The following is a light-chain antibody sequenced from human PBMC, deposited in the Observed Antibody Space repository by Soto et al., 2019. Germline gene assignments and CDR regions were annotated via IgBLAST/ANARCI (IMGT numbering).Light chain of an antibody. J-gene: IGKJ5*01. CDR1: PSVSRSR. V-gene: IGKV3D-20*01. CDR3: QQYGNSPIT. CDR2: DAS. Sequence: EIVLTQSPSTLALSPGGRVNLSCGASPSVSRSRLAWYQQKPGQAPRLLIYDASRRAFGIPDRFSGSGSGTDFTLTISRLETEDFAVYYCQQYGNSPITFGQGTRLEI.